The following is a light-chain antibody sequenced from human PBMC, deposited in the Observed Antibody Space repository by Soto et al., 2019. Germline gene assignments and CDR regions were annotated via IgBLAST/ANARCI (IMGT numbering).Light chain of an antibody. CDR3: YSYTARDIWV. J-gene: IGLJ3*02. V-gene: IGLV2-11*01. CDR2: AVS. CDR1: NSDVGRYNF. Sequence: QSALTQPRSVSGSPGQSVTISCTGTNSDVGRYNFVSWYQQLPGKAPKLLISAVSQRPSGVPDRFSGSKSGNTASLTISGLQADDEAEYFCYSYTARDIWVFGGGTQLTVL.